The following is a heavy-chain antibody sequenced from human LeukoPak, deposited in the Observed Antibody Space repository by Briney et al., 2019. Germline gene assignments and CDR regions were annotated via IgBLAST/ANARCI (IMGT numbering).Heavy chain of an antibody. CDR3: ARHRGKSGPPADYYYMDV. CDR2: IYPGDSDT. J-gene: IGHJ6*03. V-gene: IGHV5-51*01. Sequence: GESLKISCKGSGYSFTSYWIGWVRQMPGKGLEWMGIIYPGDSDTRYSPSFQGQVTISADKSISTAYLQWSSLKASDTAMYYCARHRGKSGPPADYYYMDVWGKGTTVTVSS. CDR1: GYSFTSYW. D-gene: IGHD6-25*01.